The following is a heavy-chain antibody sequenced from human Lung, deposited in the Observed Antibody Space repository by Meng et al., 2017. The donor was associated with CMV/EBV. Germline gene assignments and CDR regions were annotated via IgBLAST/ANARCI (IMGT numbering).Heavy chain of an antibody. J-gene: IGHJ5*02. CDR3: ATGFGERWGTKVVTPGWFDP. V-gene: IGHV1-24*01. Sequence: LSELSMEWVRQAPGKGSEWMGGFDPEDGETIYEQKVQGRVNMNEDTSTDKAYMELSSMRSEDTAMYYCATGFGERWGTKVVTPGWFDPWGQGTLVTVSS. CDR2: FDPEDGET. D-gene: IGHD4-23*01. CDR1: LSELS.